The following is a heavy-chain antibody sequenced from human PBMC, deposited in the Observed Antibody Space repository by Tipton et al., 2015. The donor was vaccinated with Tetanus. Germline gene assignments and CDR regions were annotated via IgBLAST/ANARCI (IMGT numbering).Heavy chain of an antibody. CDR1: GYTFTSYY. D-gene: IGHD4-11*01. J-gene: IGHJ6*02. CDR3: ARGGTVTTAHYYSGMDV. V-gene: IGHV1-46*01. CDR2: INPSGGST. Sequence: QSGAEVKKPGASVEVSCKASGYTFTSYYMHWVRQAPGQGLEWMGIINPSGGSTSYAQKFQGRVTMTRDTSTSTVYMELSSLRSEDTAVYYCARGGTVTTAHYYSGMDVWGLGTAVTLSS.